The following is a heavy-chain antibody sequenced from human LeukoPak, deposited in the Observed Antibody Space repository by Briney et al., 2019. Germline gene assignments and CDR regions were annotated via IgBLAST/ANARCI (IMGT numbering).Heavy chain of an antibody. CDR1: GFTFSSYW. J-gene: IGHJ6*02. V-gene: IGHV3-74*01. D-gene: IGHD6-19*01. CDR2: INSDGSYT. CDR3: ARGGAVAGTKHYYYGMDV. Sequence: GGSLRLSCAASGFTFSSYWMHWVRQAPGKGLVWVSRINSDGSYTNYVDSVKGRFTISRDNAMNTLYLKMNSLRAEDTAVYYCARGGAVAGTKHYYYGMDVWGQGTTVTVSS.